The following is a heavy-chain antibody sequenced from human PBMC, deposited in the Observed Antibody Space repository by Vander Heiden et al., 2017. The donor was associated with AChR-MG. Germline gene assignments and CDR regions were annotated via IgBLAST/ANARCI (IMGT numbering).Heavy chain of an antibody. CDR1: GFTFSSYS. J-gene: IGHJ4*02. Sequence: EVQLVESGGGLVKPGGSLRLSCAASGFTFSSYSMNWVRQAPGKGLEWVSYISIRSNYIYYADSVKGRFTISRDNAKNLLFLEMNSLRAEDTAVYYCARARSGSYYAPVDYWGQGTLVTVSS. D-gene: IGHD3-10*01. CDR2: ISIRSNYI. V-gene: IGHV3-21*01. CDR3: ARARSGSYYAPVDY.